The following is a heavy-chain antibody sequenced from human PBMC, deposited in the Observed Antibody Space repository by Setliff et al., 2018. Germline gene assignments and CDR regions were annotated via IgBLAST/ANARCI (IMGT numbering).Heavy chain of an antibody. CDR2: VYTSGST. CDR1: GDSISNDTYY. V-gene: IGHV4-61*02. Sequence: SETLSLTCTVSGDSISNDTYYWSWIRQPAGKGLEWIGRVYTSGSTNYNPSLKSRVTISVDTSKNQFSLKLSSVTAADTAVYYCARDQYNFWSGYFYESSWFDPWGQGTLVTVSS. D-gene: IGHD3-3*01. J-gene: IGHJ5*02. CDR3: ARDQYNFWSGYFYESSWFDP.